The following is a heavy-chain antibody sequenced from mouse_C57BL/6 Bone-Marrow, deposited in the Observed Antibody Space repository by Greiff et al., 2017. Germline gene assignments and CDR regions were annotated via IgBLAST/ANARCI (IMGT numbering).Heavy chain of an antibody. CDR2: INYDGSST. D-gene: IGHD1-1*01. CDR1: GFTFSDYY. Sequence: DVQLQESEGGLVQPGSSMKLSCTASGFTFSDYYMAWVRQVPEKGLEWVANINYDGSSTYYLDSLKSRFILSRANAKNILYLQMSSLKSEDTATYYCARDRYYGSSPYYYAMDYWGQGTSVTVSS. J-gene: IGHJ4*01. V-gene: IGHV5-16*01. CDR3: ARDRYYGSSPYYYAMDY.